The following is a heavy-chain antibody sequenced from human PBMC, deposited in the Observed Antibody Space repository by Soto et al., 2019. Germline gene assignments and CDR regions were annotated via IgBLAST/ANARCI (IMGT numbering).Heavy chain of an antibody. D-gene: IGHD1-26*01. V-gene: IGHV3-64*01. Sequence: GGSLRLSCAASGFTFSSYAMHWVRQAPGKGLEYVSAISSNGGSTYYANSVKGRFTISRDNSKNTLCLQMGSLRAEYMAVYYCARDGGSPTYDFDYWGQGTLVTVSS. CDR2: ISSNGGST. J-gene: IGHJ4*02. CDR3: ARDGGSPTYDFDY. CDR1: GFTFSSYA.